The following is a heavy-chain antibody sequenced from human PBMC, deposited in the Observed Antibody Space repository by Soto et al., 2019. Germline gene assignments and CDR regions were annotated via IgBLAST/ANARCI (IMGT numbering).Heavy chain of an antibody. Sequence: KGLEWVSAISGSGGSTSYADSVKGRFTISRDNSKNTLYLQMNSLRAEDTAVYYCARSSSRTVTTAQGWFASWGHGSPVIVFS. CDR2: ISGSGGST. J-gene: IGHJ5*01. CDR3: ARSSSRTVTTAQGWFAS. D-gene: IGHD4-17*01. V-gene: IGHV3-23*01.